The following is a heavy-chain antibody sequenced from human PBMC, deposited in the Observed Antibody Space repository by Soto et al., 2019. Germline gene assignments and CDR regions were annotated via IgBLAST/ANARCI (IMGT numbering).Heavy chain of an antibody. Sequence: QVQLVESGGGVVQPGRSLRLSCAASGFTFSSYGMHWVRQAPGEGLEWVAVISYDGSNKYYADSVKGRFTISRDNSKNTLYLQMNSLRAEDTAVYYCAKDRVVVAATGGLDYWGQGTLVTVSS. CDR1: GFTFSSYG. J-gene: IGHJ4*02. V-gene: IGHV3-30*18. D-gene: IGHD2-15*01. CDR2: ISYDGSNK. CDR3: AKDRVVVAATGGLDY.